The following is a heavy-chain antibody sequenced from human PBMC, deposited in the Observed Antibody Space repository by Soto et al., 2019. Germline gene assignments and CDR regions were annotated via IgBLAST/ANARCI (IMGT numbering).Heavy chain of an antibody. J-gene: IGHJ4*02. CDR2: IKSYINGGTI. V-gene: IGHV3-15*07. Sequence: GGSLRLSCAASGFSFLMAWMNWVRQTPGKGLEWVGRIKSYINGGTIDYAAPVKGRFTISRDDSRGRLYLEMDSLKTEDTALYYCAADLPDWGAYAFDYWGQGTPVTVSS. D-gene: IGHD3-16*01. CDR3: AADLPDWGAYAFDY. CDR1: GFSFLMAW.